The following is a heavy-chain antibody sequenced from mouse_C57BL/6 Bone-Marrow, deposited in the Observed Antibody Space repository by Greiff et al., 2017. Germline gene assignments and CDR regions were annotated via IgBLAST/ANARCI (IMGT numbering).Heavy chain of an antibody. Sequence: VQLQQSGAELVRPGWSVKLSCKASGYTFTSYGMHWVKQRPIKGLEWIGNIDPSDSETYYKQKVKDKATLTVDNSSSTAYMLLSSRTYEDSAVYYCDRSEPIGGYFDYWGQGTTLTVSS. CDR3: DRSEPIGGYFDY. D-gene: IGHD6-5*01. J-gene: IGHJ2*01. CDR2: IDPSDSET. CDR1: GYTFTSYG. V-gene: IGHV1-52*01.